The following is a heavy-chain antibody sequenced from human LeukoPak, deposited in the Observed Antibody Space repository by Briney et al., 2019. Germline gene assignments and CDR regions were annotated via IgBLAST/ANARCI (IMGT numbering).Heavy chain of an antibody. CDR2: INPNSGGT. CDR1: GYTFTSYG. V-gene: IGHV1-2*02. J-gene: IGHJ6*03. Sequence: GASVKVSCKASGYTFTSYGISWVRQAPGQGLEWMGWINPNSGGTNYAQKFQGRVTMTRDTSISTAYMELSRLRSDDTAVYYCARDPVATFGYYYMDVWGKGTTVTVSS. CDR3: ARDPVATFGYYYMDV. D-gene: IGHD3-16*01.